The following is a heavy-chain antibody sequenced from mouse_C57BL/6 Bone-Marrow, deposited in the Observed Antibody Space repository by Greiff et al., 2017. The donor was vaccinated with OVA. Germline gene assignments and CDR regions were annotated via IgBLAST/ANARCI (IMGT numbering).Heavy chain of an antibody. Sequence: QVQLQQSGPGLVQPSQSLSITCTVSGFSLTSYGVHWVRQSPGKGLEWLGVIWSGGSTDYNAAFISRLSISKDNSKSQVFFKMNSLQADDTAIYYCARNFMRLRLDYYAMDYWGQGTSVTVSS. CDR3: ARNFMRLRLDYYAMDY. J-gene: IGHJ4*01. D-gene: IGHD2-2*01. V-gene: IGHV2-2*01. CDR1: GFSLTSYG. CDR2: IWSGGST.